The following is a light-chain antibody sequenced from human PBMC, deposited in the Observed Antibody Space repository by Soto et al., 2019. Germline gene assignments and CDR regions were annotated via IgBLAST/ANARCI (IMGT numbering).Light chain of an antibody. CDR1: SSDVGGYNF. CDR3: SSYTDNNNVI. J-gene: IGLJ2*01. CDR2: EVS. Sequence: QSALTQPPSASGSPGQSVTISCTGTSSDVGGYNFVSWYQQHPGKAPKVMIYEVSKRPSGVPDRFSGPKSGNTASLTVSGLQAEDEADYYCSSYTDNNNVIFGGGTKVTVL. V-gene: IGLV2-8*01.